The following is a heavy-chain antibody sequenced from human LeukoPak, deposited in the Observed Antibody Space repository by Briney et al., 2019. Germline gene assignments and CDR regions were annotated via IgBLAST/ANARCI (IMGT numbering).Heavy chain of an antibody. CDR2: INPNSGGT. J-gene: IGHJ4*02. CDR3: AREDSGSYGSQPE. CDR1: GYTFTGYY. V-gene: IGHV1-2*02. D-gene: IGHD1-26*01. Sequence: ASVKVSCKASGYTFTGYYMHWVRQAPGQGLEWMGWINPNSGGTNYAQKFRGRVTMTRDTSISTAYMELSRLRSDDTAVYYCAREDSGSYGSQPEWGQGTLVTVSS.